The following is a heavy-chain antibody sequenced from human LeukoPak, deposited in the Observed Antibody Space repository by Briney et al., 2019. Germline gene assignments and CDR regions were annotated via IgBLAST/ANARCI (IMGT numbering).Heavy chain of an antibody. V-gene: IGHV3-21*01. CDR2: ISSSSSYI. J-gene: IGHJ3*02. D-gene: IGHD3-9*01. CDR1: GFTFSSYS. Sequence: GGSLRLSCAASGFTFSSYSMNWVRQAPGKGLEWVSSISSSSSYIYYADSVKGRFTISRDNAKNSLYLQMNSLRAEDTAVYYCARGTLYDILTGYSPRDAFDIWGQGTMVTVSS. CDR3: ARGTLYDILTGYSPRDAFDI.